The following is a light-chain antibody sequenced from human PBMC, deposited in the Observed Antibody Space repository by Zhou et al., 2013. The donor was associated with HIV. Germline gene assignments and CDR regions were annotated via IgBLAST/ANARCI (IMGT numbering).Light chain of an antibody. CDR3: QQRSTWPPKYT. Sequence: EIVLTQSPATLSLSPGERATLSCRASQSVNNFLAWYQQKPGQAPRLLIYDVSNRATGTPARFSGSGSGADFTLTISSLEPEDFAVYYCQQRSTWPPKYTFGQGTKLEI. V-gene: IGKV3-11*01. J-gene: IGKJ2*01. CDR1: QSVNNF. CDR2: DVS.